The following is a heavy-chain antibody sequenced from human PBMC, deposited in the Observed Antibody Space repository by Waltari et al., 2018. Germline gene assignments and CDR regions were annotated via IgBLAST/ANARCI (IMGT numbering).Heavy chain of an antibody. J-gene: IGHJ4*01. D-gene: IGHD3-10*01. CDR1: GDSINSYY. Sequence: QVQLQESGPGLVKPSETLSLTCTVSGDSINSYYWSWIRQPPGKGLEWIGYIYYDGSTNYNPSLQLRLTISIGTSRTPFSLNLASVTAEDTAVYYCARGGLGSRRSYFDYWGLGTLVTVSS. V-gene: IGHV4-59*08. CDR3: ARGGLGSRRSYFDY. CDR2: IYYDGST.